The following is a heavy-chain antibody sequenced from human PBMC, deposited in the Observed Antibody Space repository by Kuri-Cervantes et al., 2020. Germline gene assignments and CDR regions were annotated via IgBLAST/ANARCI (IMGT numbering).Heavy chain of an antibody. V-gene: IGHV3-11*01. CDR1: GFTFSDYY. CDR2: ISSSGSTI. Sequence: GGSLRLSSAASGFTFSDYYMSWIRQAPGKGLEWVSYISSSGSTIYYAASVKGRFTISRDNAKNSLYLQMNSLRAEDTAVYYCARRPGSRSIAAAGTYYFDYWGQGTLVTVSS. J-gene: IGHJ4*02. CDR3: ARRPGSRSIAAAGTYYFDY. D-gene: IGHD6-13*01.